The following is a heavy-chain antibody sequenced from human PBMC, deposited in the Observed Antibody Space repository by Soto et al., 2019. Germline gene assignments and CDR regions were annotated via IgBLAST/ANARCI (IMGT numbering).Heavy chain of an antibody. D-gene: IGHD6-13*01. J-gene: IGHJ4*02. CDR3: ARDQGGIAAAGHTLDY. CDR2: IWYDGSNK. V-gene: IGHV3-33*01. Sequence: QVQLVESGGGVVQPGRSLRLSCAASGFTFSSYGMHWVRQAPGKGLEWVAVIWYDGSNKYYADSVKGRFTISRDNSKNTLYLQMNSLRAEDTAVYYCARDQGGIAAAGHTLDYWGQGTLVTVSS. CDR1: GFTFSSYG.